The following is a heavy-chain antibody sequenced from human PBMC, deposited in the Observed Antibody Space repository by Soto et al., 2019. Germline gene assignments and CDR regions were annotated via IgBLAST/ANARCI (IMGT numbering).Heavy chain of an antibody. CDR1: GFSLSTSGVG. D-gene: IGHD5-12*01. V-gene: IGHV2-5*02. J-gene: IGHJ4*02. Sequence: QITLKESGPTPVKPTQTLTLTCTFSGFSLSTSGVGVGWIRQPQGKALEWLALIYWDDDKRYSPSLKSRLTITKDTSKNQVVLTMTNMDPVDTATYYCALVRYDWRVHYFDYWGQGTLVTVSS. CDR3: ALVRYDWRVHYFDY. CDR2: IYWDDDK.